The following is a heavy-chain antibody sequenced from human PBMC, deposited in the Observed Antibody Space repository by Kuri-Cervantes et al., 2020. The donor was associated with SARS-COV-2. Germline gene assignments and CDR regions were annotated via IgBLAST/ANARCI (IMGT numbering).Heavy chain of an antibody. D-gene: IGHD3-9*01. V-gene: IGHV3-21*01. CDR2: ISSSSSYI. CDR1: GCPFSSYS. Sequence: GESLKISWAASGCPFSSYSMNWVRQAPGKGLEWVSSISSSSSYIYYADSVKGRFSISRDNAKNSLYLQMNSLRAEDTAVYYCARDLGILTGYYSHYYYYYGMDVWCQGTTVTVSS. J-gene: IGHJ6*02. CDR3: ARDLGILTGYYSHYYYYYGMDV.